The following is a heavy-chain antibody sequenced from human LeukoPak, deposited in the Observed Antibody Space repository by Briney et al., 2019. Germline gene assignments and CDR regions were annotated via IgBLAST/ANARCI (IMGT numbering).Heavy chain of an antibody. V-gene: IGHV4-59*01. D-gene: IGHD4-11*01. CDR3: ARGHSKRFLHAPYYFDY. Sequence: SETLSLTCAVYGGSFSGYYWSWIRQPPGKGLEWIGYIYYSGSTNYNPSLKSRVTISVDTSKNQFSLKLSSVTAADTAVYYCARGHSKRFLHAPYYFDYWGQGTLVTVSS. CDR2: IYYSGST. CDR1: GGSFSGYY. J-gene: IGHJ4*02.